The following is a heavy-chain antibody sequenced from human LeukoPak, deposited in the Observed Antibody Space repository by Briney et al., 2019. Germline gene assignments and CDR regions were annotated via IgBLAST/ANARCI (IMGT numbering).Heavy chain of an antibody. J-gene: IGHJ4*02. CDR1: GFTFSDYY. Sequence: PGGSLRLSCAASGFTFSDYYMSWIRQAPGKGLEWVSYISSSGSTIYNADSVKGRFTISRDNAKNSLFLQMISLRAEDTAVYYCARDSSGWYYFDYWGQGTLVTVSS. CDR3: ARDSSGWYYFDY. CDR2: ISSSGSTI. D-gene: IGHD6-19*01. V-gene: IGHV3-11*04.